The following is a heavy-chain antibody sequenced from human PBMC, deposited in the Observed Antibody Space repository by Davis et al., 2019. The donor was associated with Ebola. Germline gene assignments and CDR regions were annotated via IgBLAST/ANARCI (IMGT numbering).Heavy chain of an antibody. D-gene: IGHD3-10*01. Sequence: PGGSLRLSCTVSGYSISSGYYWGWIRQPPGKGLEWIGYIYYTGSNNYNPSLKSRLTISVDTSKNQFSLKLSSVTAADTAVYYCARHTMVRGVAAHFEYWGQGHLITVSS. V-gene: IGHV4-61*01. CDR3: ARHTMVRGVAAHFEY. CDR1: GYSISSGYY. CDR2: IYYTGSN. J-gene: IGHJ4*02.